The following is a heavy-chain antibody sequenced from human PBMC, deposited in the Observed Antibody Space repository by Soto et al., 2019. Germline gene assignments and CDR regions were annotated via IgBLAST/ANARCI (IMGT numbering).Heavy chain of an antibody. Sequence: ASEKVSCKASRYTFTSYGISWVRQAPGQGLEWMGWISAYNGNTNYAQKLQGRVTMTTDTSTSTAYMELRSLRSDDTAVYYCARGLHCSSTSCYADYYYYYMDVWGKGTTVTAP. D-gene: IGHD2-2*01. CDR1: RYTFTSYG. J-gene: IGHJ6*03. CDR2: ISAYNGNT. V-gene: IGHV1-18*01. CDR3: ARGLHCSSTSCYADYYYYYMDV.